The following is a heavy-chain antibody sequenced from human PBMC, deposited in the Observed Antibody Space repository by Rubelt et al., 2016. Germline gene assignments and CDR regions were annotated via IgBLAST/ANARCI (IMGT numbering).Heavy chain of an antibody. D-gene: IGHD6-19*01. CDR2: INHSGST. CDR3: ASNGRYSSFDY. J-gene: IGHJ4*02. CDR1: GGSISSSSYY. Sequence: QLQLQESGPGLVKPSETLSLTCTVSGGSISSSSYYWSWIRQPPGKGLEWIGEINHSGSTNYNPSLKSRVTISVDTSKNQFSLKLSSVTAADTAVYYCASNGRYSSFDYWGQGTLVTVSS. V-gene: IGHV4-39*07.